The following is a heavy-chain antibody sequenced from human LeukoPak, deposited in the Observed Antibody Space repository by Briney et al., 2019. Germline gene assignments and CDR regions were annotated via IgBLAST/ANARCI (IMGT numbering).Heavy chain of an antibody. Sequence: SETLSLTCNVSGGSISNKTYSWGWVRQPPGKGLEWIGLYYSGTTYYNPSLESRVTMYADTSKSQFSLKLTSVTAADTAVYFCARRAITVAPYYFDYWGQGTLVTVSS. V-gene: IGHV4-39*01. CDR2: YYSGTT. D-gene: IGHD3-10*01. J-gene: IGHJ4*02. CDR1: GGSISNKTYS. CDR3: ARRAITVAPYYFDY.